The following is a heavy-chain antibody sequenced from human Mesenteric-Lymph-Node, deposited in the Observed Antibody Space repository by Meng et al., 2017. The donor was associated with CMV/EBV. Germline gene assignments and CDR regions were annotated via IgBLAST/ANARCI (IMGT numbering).Heavy chain of an antibody. D-gene: IGHD4-23*01. V-gene: IGHV4-34*01. Sequence: QVQTQQWGAGLLKPSETLSLTCAVYGGSFSGYYWSWIRQPPGKGLEWIGEINHSGSTNYNPSLKGRVTISVDTSKNQFSLKLSSVTAADTAVYYCARHQRWLKSEGGFNYWGQGTLVTVSS. J-gene: IGHJ4*02. CDR1: GGSFSGYY. CDR2: INHSGST. CDR3: ARHQRWLKSEGGFNY.